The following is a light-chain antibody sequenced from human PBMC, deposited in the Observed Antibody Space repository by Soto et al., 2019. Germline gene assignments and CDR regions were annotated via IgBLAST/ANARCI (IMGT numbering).Light chain of an antibody. CDR1: NIGSKS. CDR3: QVWDSSTVV. V-gene: IGLV3-9*01. Sequence: SYELTQPLSVSVALGQTARITCGGNNIGSKSVQWYQQKPGQAPVLVIYRDTNRPSGLPERFSGSKSGNTATLTISRAQAGDEADYYCQVWDSSTVVFGRGTKLTVL. J-gene: IGLJ2*01. CDR2: RDT.